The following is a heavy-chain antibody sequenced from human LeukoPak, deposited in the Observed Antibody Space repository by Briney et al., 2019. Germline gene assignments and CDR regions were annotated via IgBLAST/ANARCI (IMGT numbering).Heavy chain of an antibody. CDR2: INHSGST. Sequence: SETLSLTCAVYGESFSGYYWSWIRQPPGKGLEWIGEINHSGSTNYNPSLKRRVTISVDTSKNQFSLKLSSLTAADTAVYYWARGRGQSYYYDSSGFSVWGQGTLVTVSS. V-gene: IGHV4-34*01. D-gene: IGHD3-22*01. CDR1: GESFSGYY. J-gene: IGHJ4*02. CDR3: ARGRGQSYYYDSSGFSV.